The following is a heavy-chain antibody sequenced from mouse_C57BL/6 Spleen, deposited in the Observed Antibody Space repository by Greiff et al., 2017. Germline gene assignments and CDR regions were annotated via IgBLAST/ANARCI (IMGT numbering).Heavy chain of an antibody. CDR3: AREGYYGSSYGRFAY. CDR1: GYSFTDYN. CDR2: INPNYGTT. Sequence: VQLQQSGPELVKPGASVKISCKASGYSFTDYNMNWVKQSNGKSLEWIGVINPNYGTTSYNQKFKGKATLTVDQSSSTAYMQLNSLTSEDSAVYYCAREGYYGSSYGRFAYWGQGTLVTVSA. J-gene: IGHJ3*01. V-gene: IGHV1-39*01. D-gene: IGHD1-1*01.